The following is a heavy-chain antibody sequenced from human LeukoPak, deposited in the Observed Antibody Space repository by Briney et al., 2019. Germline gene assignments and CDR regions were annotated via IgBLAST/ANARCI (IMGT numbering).Heavy chain of an antibody. Sequence: GGSLRLSCAASGFTFSDYYMSWIRQAPGKGLEWVSYISGSSILTKYPDSVKGRFTISRDNAKNSLYLQTSSLTAEDTAVYYCARWFGSGSYYGDWGQGTLVTASS. D-gene: IGHD3-10*01. CDR1: GFTFSDYY. J-gene: IGHJ4*02. V-gene: IGHV3-11*03. CDR3: ARWFGSGSYYGD. CDR2: ISGSSILT.